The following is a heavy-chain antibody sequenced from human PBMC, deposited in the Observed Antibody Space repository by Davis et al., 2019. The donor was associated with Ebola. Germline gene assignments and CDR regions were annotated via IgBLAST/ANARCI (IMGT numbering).Heavy chain of an antibody. CDR2: INAGNGNT. CDR1: GFTFTSYA. V-gene: IGHV1-3*01. J-gene: IGHJ4*02. D-gene: IGHD3-3*01. Sequence: MPGGSLRLSCAASGFTFTSYAMHWVRQAPGQRLEWMGWINAGNGNTKYSQKFQGRVTITRDTSASTAYMELSSLRSEDTAVYYCARGGITIFGVFDYWGQGTLVTVSS. CDR3: ARGGITIFGVFDY.